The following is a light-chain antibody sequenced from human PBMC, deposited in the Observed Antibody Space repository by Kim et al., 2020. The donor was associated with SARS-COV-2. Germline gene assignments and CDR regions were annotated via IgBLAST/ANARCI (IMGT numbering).Light chain of an antibody. Sequence: GSPGERATLFGRASQSVSTNVAWYQQKPGQAPRLLIFGASPRATGVPARFSGSGSGTDFTLTIGGLQSEDFAVYFCQQYNRWPYTFGQGTKLEI. J-gene: IGKJ2*01. V-gene: IGKV3-15*01. CDR2: GAS. CDR3: QQYNRWPYT. CDR1: QSVSTN.